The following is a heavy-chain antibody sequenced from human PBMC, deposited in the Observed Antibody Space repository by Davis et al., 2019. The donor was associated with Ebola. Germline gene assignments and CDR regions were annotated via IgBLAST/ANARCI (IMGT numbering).Heavy chain of an antibody. Sequence: GESLKISCAASGFTFSGYWMSWVRQTPGKGLEWVANMKQDGSEKYYVDSVKGRFTISRDNAKNSLHLQMNSLRAEDTAVYYCARRGYSALDWGQGTLVTVSS. CDR3: ARRGYSALD. CDR2: MKQDGSEK. D-gene: IGHD5-12*01. CDR1: GFTFSGYW. J-gene: IGHJ4*02. V-gene: IGHV3-7*03.